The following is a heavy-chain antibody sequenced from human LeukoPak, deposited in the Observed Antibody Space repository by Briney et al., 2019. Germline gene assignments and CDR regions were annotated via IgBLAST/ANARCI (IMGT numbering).Heavy chain of an antibody. CDR2: IYSGGST. V-gene: IGHV4-4*07. Sequence: PSETLSLTCTVSGGSISSYYWSWIRQPAGKGLEWIGRIYSGGSTDYNPSLKSRVTMSVDTSKNQFSLNLRSVTAADTAVYYCARGPPPDLDYWGQGTLLTVSS. CDR3: ARGPPPDLDY. J-gene: IGHJ4*02. CDR1: GGSISSYY.